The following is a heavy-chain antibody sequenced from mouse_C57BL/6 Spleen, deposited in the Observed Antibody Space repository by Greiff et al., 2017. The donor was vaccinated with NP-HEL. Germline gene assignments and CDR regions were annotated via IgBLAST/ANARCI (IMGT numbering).Heavy chain of an antibody. Sequence: EVQLVESGGGLVQPGGSLKLSCAASGFTFSDYGMAWVRQAPRKGPEWVAFISNLAYSIYYADTVTGRFTISSENAKNTLYLEMSSLRSEDTAMYYCASVYDGYYWYFDVWGTGTTVTVSS. V-gene: IGHV5-15*01. CDR3: ASVYDGYYWYFDV. CDR1: GFTFSDYG. J-gene: IGHJ1*03. CDR2: ISNLAYSI. D-gene: IGHD2-3*01.